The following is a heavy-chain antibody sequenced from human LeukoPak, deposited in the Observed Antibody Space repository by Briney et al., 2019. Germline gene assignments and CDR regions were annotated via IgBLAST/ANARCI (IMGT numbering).Heavy chain of an antibody. D-gene: IGHD1-26*01. CDR2: IGGDGRGT. CDR3: ARRVGGTPDY. V-gene: IGHV3-23*01. CDR1: GFTFSNHA. J-gene: IGHJ4*02. Sequence: GGSLRLSCTASGFTFSNHAMTWVRQAPGRGLEWASAIGGDGRGTDYADSVKGRFTISRDNSKNTLYLEMNSPRADDTARYYCARRVGGTPDYWGPGTLVTVSS.